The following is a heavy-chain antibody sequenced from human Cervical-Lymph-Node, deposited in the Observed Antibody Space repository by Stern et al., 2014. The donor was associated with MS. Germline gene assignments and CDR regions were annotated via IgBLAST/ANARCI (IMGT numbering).Heavy chain of an antibody. J-gene: IGHJ4*02. CDR2: AWYDGSTA. D-gene: IGHD5-24*01. CDR3: ARGHIPYAYNYLFDY. Sequence: VQLVESGGGVVQPGTSLRLSCAASGFTFSSYGMHWVRQAPGKGLEWVALAWYDGSTAYYTNSVKGRFTISRDNSKNTLSLQMNSLTAEDTAVCYCARGHIPYAYNYLFDYWGQGTLVTVSS. CDR1: GFTFSSYG. V-gene: IGHV3-33*01.